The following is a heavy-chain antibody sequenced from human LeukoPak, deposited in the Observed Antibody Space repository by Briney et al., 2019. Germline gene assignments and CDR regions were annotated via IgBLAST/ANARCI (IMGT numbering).Heavy chain of an antibody. Sequence: PGRSLRLSCAASGFTFDDYAMHWVRQAPGKGLEGVSGISWNSGSIGYADSVKGRFTISRDNAKNSLYLQMNSLRAEDMALYYCAKGGLELLAYFDYWGQGTLVTVSS. D-gene: IGHD1-7*01. CDR1: GFTFDDYA. CDR2: ISWNSGSI. V-gene: IGHV3-9*03. CDR3: AKGGLELLAYFDY. J-gene: IGHJ4*02.